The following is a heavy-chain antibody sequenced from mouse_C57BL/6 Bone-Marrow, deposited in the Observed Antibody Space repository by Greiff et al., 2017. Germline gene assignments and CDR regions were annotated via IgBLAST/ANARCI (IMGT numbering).Heavy chain of an antibody. CDR3: ARGGNYADY. V-gene: IGHV1-52*01. Sequence: QVQLQQPGAELVRPGSSVKLSCKASGYTFTSYWMHWVKQRPIQGLEWIGNIDPSDSDTHYNQKFKDKATLTVDKSSSTAYMQLSSLTSEDSAVYYCARGGNYADYWGQGTTLTVSS. CDR2: IDPSDSDT. J-gene: IGHJ2*01. CDR1: GYTFTSYW.